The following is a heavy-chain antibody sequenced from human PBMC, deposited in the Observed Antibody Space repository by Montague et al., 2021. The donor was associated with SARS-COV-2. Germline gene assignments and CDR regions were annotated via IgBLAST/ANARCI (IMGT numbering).Heavy chain of an antibody. CDR3: ACGEITTRGLIYYYGMDV. D-gene: IGHD3-10*01. CDR2: IFYTGSA. CDR1: SDSVSSGKDF. J-gene: IGHJ6*02. Sequence: SETLSLTCTVSSDSVSSGKDFGTWSRQPPGKGLEWIGYIFYTGSANYNPSLKSRVTISVDTSKNQFSLKLSSVTAADTAVYYCACGEITTRGLIYYYGMDVWGQGTTVTVSS. V-gene: IGHV4-61*01.